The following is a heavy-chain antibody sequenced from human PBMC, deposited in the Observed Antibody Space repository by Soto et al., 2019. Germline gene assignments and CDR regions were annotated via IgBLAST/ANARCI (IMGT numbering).Heavy chain of an antibody. CDR3: ARDVTSTTNCFAL. D-gene: IGHD2-2*01. V-gene: IGHV4-31*02. CDR2: IYYTGRT. J-gene: IGHJ5*02. CDR1: GGSLKSGGYY. Sequence: QVQLQESGPGLVKPSQTLSLTCTVSGGSLKSGGYYWSWIRQHPGRGLEWIGYIYYTGRTYYNPYLESRVTFSGETSKNQFSLKPSCVTAADTAMYYCARDVTSTTNCFALWGHRTLVTVSS.